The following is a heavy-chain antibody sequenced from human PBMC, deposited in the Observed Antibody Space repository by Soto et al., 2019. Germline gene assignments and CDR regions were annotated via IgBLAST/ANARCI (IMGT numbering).Heavy chain of an antibody. CDR2: IIPIFGTA. V-gene: IGHV1-69*12. Sequence: QVQLVQSGAEVKKPGSSVKVSCKASGGTFSSYAISWVRQAPGQGLEWMGGIIPIFGTADYAQKFQGRVTITADESTSTADMELSSLSSEDTAVYYCASHSGSSPEGRYYYGMDVWGQGTTVTVSS. CDR1: GGTFSSYA. D-gene: IGHD1-26*01. J-gene: IGHJ6*02. CDR3: ASHSGSSPEGRYYYGMDV.